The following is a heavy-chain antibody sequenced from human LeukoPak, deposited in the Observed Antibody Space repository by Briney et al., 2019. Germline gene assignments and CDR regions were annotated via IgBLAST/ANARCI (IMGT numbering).Heavy chain of an antibody. J-gene: IGHJ4*02. CDR2: IYTSGST. Sequence: SETLSLTCTVSGGSISSYYWSWIRQPPGKGLEWIGYIYTSGSTNYNPSLKSRVTISVDTSKNQFSLKLSSVTAADTAVYYCARGGRDGYNYVAYWGQGTLVTVSS. D-gene: IGHD5-24*01. V-gene: IGHV4-4*09. CDR1: GGSISSYY. CDR3: ARGGRDGYNYVAY.